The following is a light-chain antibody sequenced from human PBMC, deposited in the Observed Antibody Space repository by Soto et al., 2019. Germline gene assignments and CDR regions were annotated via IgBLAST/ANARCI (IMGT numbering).Light chain of an antibody. V-gene: IGLV2-14*01. CDR2: DVS. Sequence: QSVLTQPASVSGSPGQSITISCTGTSSDVGGYNYVSWYQQHPGKAPKLMIYDVSNRPSGVSNRFSGSKSGNTASLTISGLQAGDEADYYCSSYTSSSTLAVFGGGTKLTVL. CDR3: SSYTSSSTLAV. CDR1: SSDVGGYNY. J-gene: IGLJ3*02.